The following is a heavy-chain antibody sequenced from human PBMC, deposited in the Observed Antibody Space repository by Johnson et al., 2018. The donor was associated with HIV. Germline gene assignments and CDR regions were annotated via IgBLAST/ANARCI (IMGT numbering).Heavy chain of an antibody. CDR2: VRYDGSNK. CDR3: AKDKTLYGSGTFDAFDI. Sequence: QVQLVESGGGVVQPGRSLRLSCAASGFTFSSYAMHWVRQAPGKGLEWVAFVRYDGSNKYYADSVKGRFTISRDSSKNTLYLQLNSLRPEDTAVYYCAKDKTLYGSGTFDAFDIWGQGTMVTVSS. J-gene: IGHJ3*02. V-gene: IGHV3-30*02. D-gene: IGHD3-10*01. CDR1: GFTFSSYA.